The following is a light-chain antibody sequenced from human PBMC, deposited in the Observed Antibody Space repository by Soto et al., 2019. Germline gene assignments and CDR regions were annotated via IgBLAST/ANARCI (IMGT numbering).Light chain of an antibody. V-gene: IGKV1-33*01. J-gene: IGKJ4*01. CDR1: QNITNY. CDR3: QQYDNVSLT. Sequence: DIQMTQSPSSLSASVGDRVTITCQASQNITNYLNWYQQKPGKAPQLLIYDASISETEVPSRFSGSGSETNFTLTITTLQPEGTAKDYCQQYDNVSLTFGGGTKVEIK. CDR2: DAS.